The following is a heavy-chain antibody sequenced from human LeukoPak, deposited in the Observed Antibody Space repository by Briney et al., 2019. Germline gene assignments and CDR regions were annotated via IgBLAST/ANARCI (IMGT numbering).Heavy chain of an antibody. CDR1: GYTFTGYY. D-gene: IGHD6-19*01. CDR2: INPNSGGT. V-gene: IGHV1-2*02. CDR3: ARAGLQWLVNYYYMDV. J-gene: IGHJ6*03. Sequence: ASVKVSCKASGYTFTGYYMHWVRQAPGQGLEWMGWINPNSGGTNYAQKFQGRVTITRNTSISTAYMELSSLRSEDTAVYYCARAGLQWLVNYYYMDVWGKGTTVTVSS.